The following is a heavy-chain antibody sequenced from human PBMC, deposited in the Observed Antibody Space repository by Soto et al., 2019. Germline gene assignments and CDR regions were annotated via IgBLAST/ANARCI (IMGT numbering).Heavy chain of an antibody. CDR1: GFTFSSYG. J-gene: IGHJ4*02. Sequence: PGGSLRLSCAASGFTFSSYGMHWVRQAPGKGLEWVAVISYDGSNKYYADSVKGRFTISRDNSKNTLYLQMNSLRAEDKAVYYCAKGPHDYWGQGTLVTVSS. CDR2: ISYDGSNK. V-gene: IGHV3-30*18. CDR3: AKGPHDY.